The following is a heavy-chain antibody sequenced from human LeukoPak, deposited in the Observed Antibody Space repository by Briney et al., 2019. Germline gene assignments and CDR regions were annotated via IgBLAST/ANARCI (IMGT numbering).Heavy chain of an antibody. J-gene: IGHJ6*03. CDR2: INPNSGGT. CDR3: ARDPYYYDSSGSRPHYYYYYMDV. Sequence: ASVKVSCKASGYTFTGYYMHWVRQAPGQGLEWMGWINPNSGGTNYAQKFQGRVTMTRDTSISTASMELSSLRSDDTAVYYCARDPYYYDSSGSRPHYYYYYMDVWGKGTTVTISS. D-gene: IGHD3-22*01. CDR1: GYTFTGYY. V-gene: IGHV1-2*02.